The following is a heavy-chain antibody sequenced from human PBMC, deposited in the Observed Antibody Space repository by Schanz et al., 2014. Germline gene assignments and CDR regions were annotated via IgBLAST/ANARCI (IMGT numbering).Heavy chain of an antibody. J-gene: IGHJ4*02. Sequence: EVHLVESGGGLVQPGGSLRLYCAASVFTVNNYMTWVRQAPGKGLEWVSVIYSDDTTYYPDSVRGRFVISRDYSKNTLYLQMNSLRVEDTAVYYCVRSEFGTIYDYWGQGTLVTVSS. CDR2: IYSDDTT. D-gene: IGHD1-1*01. CDR3: VRSEFGTIYDY. V-gene: IGHV3-66*01. CDR1: VFTVNNY.